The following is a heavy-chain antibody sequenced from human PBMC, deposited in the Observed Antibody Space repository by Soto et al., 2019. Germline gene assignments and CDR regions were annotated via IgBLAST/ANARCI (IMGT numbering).Heavy chain of an antibody. V-gene: IGHV3-66*01. D-gene: IGHD2-8*01. CDR3: ATNSDRGY. CDR1: GFTASNNY. J-gene: IGHJ4*02. Sequence: EVQLVESGGGLVQPGGSLRLSCAVSGFTASNNYMTWVRQAPGKGLEWVSIIYSGGKTYYTDSVKGRFTISRDSSKNTLYLQMNSLRAEDTAVYYCATNSDRGYWGQGTLVTVSS. CDR2: IYSGGKT.